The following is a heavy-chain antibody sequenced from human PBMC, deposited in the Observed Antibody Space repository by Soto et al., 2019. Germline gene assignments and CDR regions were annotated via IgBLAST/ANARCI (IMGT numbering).Heavy chain of an antibody. CDR1: GYTLPELS. D-gene: IGHD6-6*01. CDR2: FDPEDGET. CDR3: ATAVLYSSSYTWFDP. Sequence: ASVKVSCKVSGYTLPELSMHWVRQAPGKGLEWMGGFDPEDGETIYAQKFQGRVTMTEDTSTDTAYMELSSLRSEDTAVYYCATAVLYSSSYTWFDPWGQGTLVTVSS. V-gene: IGHV1-24*01. J-gene: IGHJ5*02.